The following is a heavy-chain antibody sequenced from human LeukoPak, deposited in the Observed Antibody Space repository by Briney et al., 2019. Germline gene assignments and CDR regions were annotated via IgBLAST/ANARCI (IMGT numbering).Heavy chain of an antibody. Sequence: GGSLRLSCTASGFTFGDYAMNWVRQAPGKGLEWVSYISTTSSFIYYADSVKGRFTISRDNAKNSLYLQMNSLRDEDTAVYYCARDLGSGSNYRYYYGMDVWGQGTTVTVSS. CDR3: ARDLGSGSNYRYYYGMDV. CDR2: ISTTSSFI. D-gene: IGHD1-26*01. J-gene: IGHJ6*02. V-gene: IGHV3-48*02. CDR1: GFTFGDYA.